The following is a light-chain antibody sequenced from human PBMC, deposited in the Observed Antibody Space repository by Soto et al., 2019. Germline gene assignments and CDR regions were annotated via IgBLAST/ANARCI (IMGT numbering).Light chain of an antibody. CDR2: AES. Sequence: DIPLTQSPSFLSASVGDRVTITCRASQGIAGSLAWYQQKPGKPPKLLIYAESTLQSGVPSRFRGSGSGTRGTLTISSLQPEDFATYYCQQVKSYPRTFGGGTRVEIK. V-gene: IGKV1-9*01. J-gene: IGKJ4*01. CDR3: QQVKSYPRT. CDR1: QGIAGS.